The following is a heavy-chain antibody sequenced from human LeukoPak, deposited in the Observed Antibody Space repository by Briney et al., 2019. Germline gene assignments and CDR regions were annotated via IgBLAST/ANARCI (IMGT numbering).Heavy chain of an antibody. CDR2: FIYSGGGT. CDR1: GVIFSNYA. D-gene: IGHD5/OR15-5a*01. CDR3: AKDRRPDGVYDLDY. J-gene: IGHJ4*02. Sequence: GASLRLSCAASGVIFSNYAMNWVRQAPGKGLEWGSFIYSGGGTKYADSVRGRFTISRDNSRNTLYLQMSSLRSEDTAVYSCAKDRRPDGVYDLDYWGQGTLVTVSS. V-gene: IGHV3-23*01.